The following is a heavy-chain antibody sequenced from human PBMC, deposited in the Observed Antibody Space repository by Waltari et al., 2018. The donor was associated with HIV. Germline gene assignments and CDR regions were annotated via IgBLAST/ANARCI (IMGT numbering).Heavy chain of an antibody. J-gene: IGHJ3*02. CDR3: ARAGGAGAFDI. Sequence: SCAASGFTFSSYGMHWVRQAPGKGLEWVEFIWYEGSNKYYADSVKGRFTISRDNSKNTLYLQMNSLRAEDTAVYYCARAGGAGAFDIWGQGTMVTVSS. CDR2: IWYEGSNK. CDR1: GFTFSSYG. V-gene: IGHV3-33*01. D-gene: IGHD3-10*01.